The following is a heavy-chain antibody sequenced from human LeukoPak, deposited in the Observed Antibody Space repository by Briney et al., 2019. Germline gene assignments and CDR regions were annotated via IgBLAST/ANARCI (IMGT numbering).Heavy chain of an antibody. Sequence: LETLSLTCSVSGGSISSSSYHWGWIRQPPGKELEWIGTIYYSGSTKYNPSLNSRVTISADTSKNQFSLKLNSVTAADTAVYYCARRMPGSYSDYWGQGILVTVSS. J-gene: IGHJ4*02. CDR1: GGSISSSSYH. CDR2: IYYSGST. D-gene: IGHD3-10*01. V-gene: IGHV4-39*01. CDR3: ARRMPGSYSDY.